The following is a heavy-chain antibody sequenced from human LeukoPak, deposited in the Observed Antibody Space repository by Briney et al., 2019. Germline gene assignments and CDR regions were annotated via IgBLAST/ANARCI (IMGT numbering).Heavy chain of an antibody. J-gene: IGHJ4*02. D-gene: IGHD6-6*01. CDR1: GGSISSGDYY. Sequence: SQTLSLTCTVSGGSISSGDYYWSWIRQPPGKGLEWIAYMYYSGSTYYNPSLKSRVTMSADTSKNQLSLKLSSVTAADTAVYYCARQLGSWYSSSTSLFDYWGQGTLVTVSS. CDR2: MYYSGST. V-gene: IGHV4-30-4*01. CDR3: ARQLGSWYSSSTSLFDY.